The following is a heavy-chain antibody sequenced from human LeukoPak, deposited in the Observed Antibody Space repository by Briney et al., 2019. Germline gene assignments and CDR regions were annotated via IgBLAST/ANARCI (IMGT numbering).Heavy chain of an antibody. CDR1: GGSISSYY. CDR2: IYTSGST. J-gene: IGHJ6*03. CDR3: ARDGGPHGSGSYYTSYYYYYMDV. D-gene: IGHD3-10*01. V-gene: IGHV4-4*07. Sequence: SETLSLTCTVSGGSISSYYWSWIRQPAGKGLEWIGRIYTSGSTNYNPSLKSRVTMSVDTSKNQFSLKLSSVTAADTAVYYCARDGGPHGSGSYYTSYYYYYMDVWGKGTTVTVSS.